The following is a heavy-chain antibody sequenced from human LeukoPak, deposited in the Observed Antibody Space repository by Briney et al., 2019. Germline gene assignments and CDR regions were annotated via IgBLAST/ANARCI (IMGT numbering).Heavy chain of an antibody. CDR2: IYYSGST. Sequence: SETLSLTCTVSGGSISSSSYYWGWIRQPPGKGLEWIGSIYYSGSTYYNPSLKSRVTISVDTSKNQFSLKLSSVTAADTAVYYCARRVGDTMFDYWGQGTLVTVSS. CDR3: ARRVGDTMFDY. D-gene: IGHD3-10*01. V-gene: IGHV4-39*01. J-gene: IGHJ4*02. CDR1: GGSISSSSYY.